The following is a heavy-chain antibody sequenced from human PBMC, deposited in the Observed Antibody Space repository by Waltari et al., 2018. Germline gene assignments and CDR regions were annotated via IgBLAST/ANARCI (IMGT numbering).Heavy chain of an antibody. CDR3: SRQVLGYCTSAACRRLES. CDR1: GYSINSGYY. CDR2: IYHAGGT. Sequence: QVQLQESGPGLVKPSETLSLTCDVSGYSINSGYYWGSIRQSPGKGLEWIATIYHAGGTFYNPSLKSRVTISMDTSKNQFSLKLNSVTAADTAVYFCSRQVLGYCTSAACRRLESWGQGTLVTVSS. D-gene: IGHD2-2*03. J-gene: IGHJ4*02. V-gene: IGHV4-38-2*01.